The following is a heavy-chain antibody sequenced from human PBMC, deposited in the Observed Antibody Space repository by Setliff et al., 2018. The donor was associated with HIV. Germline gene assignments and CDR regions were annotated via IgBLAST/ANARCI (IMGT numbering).Heavy chain of an antibody. Sequence: GGSLRLSCAASGFSFSNVWMSWVRQAPGKGLEWVGRIRSKAAGGTIEYAAPVKGRFTISRDDSANMLYLQMGSLRTEDTAVYFCAKNLYSSIWSPLDYWGQGTLVTVSS. J-gene: IGHJ4*02. D-gene: IGHD6-13*01. CDR3: AKNLYSSIWSPLDY. V-gene: IGHV3-15*01. CDR2: IRSKAAGGTI. CDR1: GFSFSNVW.